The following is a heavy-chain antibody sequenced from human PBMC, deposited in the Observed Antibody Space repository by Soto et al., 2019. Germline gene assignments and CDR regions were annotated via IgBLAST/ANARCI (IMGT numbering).Heavy chain of an antibody. CDR2: VFYTGFT. J-gene: IGHJ4*02. CDR1: AGSISGRYYY. Sequence: SETLSLTCAVSAGSISGRYYYWGWLRQSPGRGPEWIGSVFYTGFTSYNPSLESRVSVSVDTSQNQFSLEVSAVTAADTAVYYCASSQKGYNWNYFDHWGQGALVTVSS. CDR3: ASSQKGYNWNYFDH. D-gene: IGHD1-20*01. V-gene: IGHV4-39*01.